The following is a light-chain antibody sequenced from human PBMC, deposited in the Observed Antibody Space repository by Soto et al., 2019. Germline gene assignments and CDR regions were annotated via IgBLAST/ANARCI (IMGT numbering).Light chain of an antibody. CDR3: QQYGSSPPWT. V-gene: IGKV3-15*01. CDR1: QSVAGN. J-gene: IGKJ1*01. Sequence: EIVMTQSPATLSVSPGERATLSCRASQSVAGNLAWYQQKPGQAPRLLMYGASTRATGIPARFSGSGSGTEFTLTISSLQSEDFAVYYCQQYGSSPPWTFGQGTKVEIK. CDR2: GAS.